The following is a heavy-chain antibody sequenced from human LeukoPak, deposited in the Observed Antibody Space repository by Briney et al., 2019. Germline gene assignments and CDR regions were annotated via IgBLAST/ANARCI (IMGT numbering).Heavy chain of an antibody. CDR3: ASLPITMVRGVIAFDY. CDR2: IIPIFGTA. J-gene: IGHJ4*02. V-gene: IGHV1-69*13. D-gene: IGHD3-10*01. Sequence: SVKVSCKASGGTFSSYAISWVRQAPGQGLEWMGGIIPIFGTANYAQKFRGRVTITADESTSTAYMELSSLSSEDTAVYYCASLPITMVRGVIAFDYWGQGTLVTVSS. CDR1: GGTFSSYA.